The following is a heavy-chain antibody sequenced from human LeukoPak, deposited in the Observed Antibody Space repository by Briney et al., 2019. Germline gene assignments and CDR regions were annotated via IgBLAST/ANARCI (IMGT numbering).Heavy chain of an antibody. CDR3: TRVGYIDEGIDY. Sequence: GGSLRLSCAASGFTFSTYAMGWVRQAPGKGLEWVANIKQDGSKKSYVDSVKGRFTISRDNAKNSLYLQMNSLRAEDTAIYYCTRVGYIDEGIDYWGQGTLVTVSS. V-gene: IGHV3-7*04. D-gene: IGHD5-24*01. CDR2: IKQDGSKK. CDR1: GFTFSTYA. J-gene: IGHJ4*02.